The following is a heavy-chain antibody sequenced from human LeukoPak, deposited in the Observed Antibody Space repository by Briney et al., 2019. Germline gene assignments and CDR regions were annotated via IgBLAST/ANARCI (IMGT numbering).Heavy chain of an antibody. D-gene: IGHD6-13*01. CDR3: ARAASYSSSGKTRKNYYFDY. CDR2: MNPNRGNT. Sequence: ASVKVSCKASGYTFTSYDINWVRQATGQGLEWMGWMNPNRGNTGYAQKFQGRVTMTRNTSISTAYMELSSLRSEDTAVYYCARAASYSSSGKTRKNYYFDYWGQGTLVTVSS. V-gene: IGHV1-8*01. J-gene: IGHJ4*02. CDR1: GYTFTSYD.